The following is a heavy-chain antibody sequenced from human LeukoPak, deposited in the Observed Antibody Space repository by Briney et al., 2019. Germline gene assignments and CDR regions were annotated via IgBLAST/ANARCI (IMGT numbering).Heavy chain of an antibody. Sequence: PSETLSLTCAVYGGSFSGHYWSWIRQPPGKGLEWIGEINHSGSTYYNPSLKSRVTISVDTSKNQFSLKLSSVTAADTAVYYCATPDSSGYYYPSWGQGTLVTVSS. J-gene: IGHJ5*02. CDR3: ATPDSSGYYYPS. D-gene: IGHD3-22*01. V-gene: IGHV4-34*01. CDR2: INHSGST. CDR1: GGSFSGHY.